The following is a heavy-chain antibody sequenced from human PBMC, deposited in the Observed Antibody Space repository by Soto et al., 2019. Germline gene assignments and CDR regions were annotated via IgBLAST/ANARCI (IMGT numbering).Heavy chain of an antibody. CDR1: GGPISSYY. CDR2: IYYSGST. D-gene: IGHD1-26*01. V-gene: IGHV4-59*01. CDR3: ARDIVGAV. J-gene: IGHJ4*01. Sequence: SETLSLTCTVSGGPISSYYWSWIRQPPGKGLEWIGYIYYSGSTNYNPSLKSRVTISVDTSKNQFSLKLSSVTAADTAVYYCARDIVGAVWGQGTLVTVSS.